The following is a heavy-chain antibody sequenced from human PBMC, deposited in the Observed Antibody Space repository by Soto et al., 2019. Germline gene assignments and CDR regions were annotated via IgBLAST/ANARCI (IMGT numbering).Heavy chain of an antibody. CDR1: GFTFSSSG. CDR3: ANHGGFDF. D-gene: IGHD4-17*01. CDR2: ISVRGDYR. V-gene: IGHV3-23*01. J-gene: IGHJ3*01. Sequence: EGQLLQSGGGLVQPGESLRVSCAASGFTFSSSGMSWVRQAPGKGLEWVSSISVRGDYRYYADSVKGRFTISRDNSKNTLYLQMNSVTADDTAVYYCANHGGFDFWGQGTMVAVSS.